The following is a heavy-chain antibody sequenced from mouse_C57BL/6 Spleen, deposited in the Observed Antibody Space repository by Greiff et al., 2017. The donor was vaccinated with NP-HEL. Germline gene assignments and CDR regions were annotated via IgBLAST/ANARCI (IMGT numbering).Heavy chain of an antibody. D-gene: IGHD3-2*02. J-gene: IGHJ3*01. CDR2: ISSGSSTI. CDR1: GFTFSDYG. Sequence: DVKLQESGGGLVKPGGSLKLSCAASGFTFSDYGMHWVRQAPEKGLEWVAYISSGSSTIYYADTVKGRFTISRDNAKNTLFLQMTSLRSEDTAMYYCARGGQLRPPFAYWGQGTLVTVSA. CDR3: ARGGQLRPPFAY. V-gene: IGHV5-17*01.